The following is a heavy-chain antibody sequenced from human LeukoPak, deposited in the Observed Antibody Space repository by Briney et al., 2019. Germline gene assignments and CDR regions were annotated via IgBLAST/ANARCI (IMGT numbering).Heavy chain of an antibody. D-gene: IGHD4-17*01. CDR2: IKQDGSEK. CDR3: AREPVTTYGWFDP. V-gene: IGHV3-7*01. Sequence: GGSLRLSCAASGFTFSSFSMNWVRQAPGKGLEWVANIKQDGSEKYYVDSVKGRFTISRDNAKNSLYLQMNSLRAEDTAAYYCAREPVTTYGWFDPWGQGTLVTVSS. J-gene: IGHJ5*02. CDR1: GFTFSSFS.